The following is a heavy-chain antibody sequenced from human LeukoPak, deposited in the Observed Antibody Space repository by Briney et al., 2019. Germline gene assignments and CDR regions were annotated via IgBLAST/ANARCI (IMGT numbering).Heavy chain of an antibody. CDR1: GGSISTSAYY. Sequence: SETLSLTCIVSGGSISTSAYYWGWIRQPPGEGLQWIGSFYYSGNTYYNSSLKSRATISVDTSKNQFSLKLNSVTAADTAVFYCARGLRDGHKTFDYWGRGTLVTVSS. J-gene: IGHJ4*02. V-gene: IGHV4-39*07. CDR3: ARGLRDGHKTFDY. CDR2: FYYSGNT. D-gene: IGHD5-24*01.